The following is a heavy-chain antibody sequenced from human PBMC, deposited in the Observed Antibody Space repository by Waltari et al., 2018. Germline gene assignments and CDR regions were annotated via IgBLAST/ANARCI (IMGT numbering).Heavy chain of an antibody. CDR1: GGSISSYY. D-gene: IGHD3-16*01. Sequence: QVQLQESGPGLVKPSETLSLTCTVSGGSISSYYWSWIRQPAGKGLEWIGRIYTSGSTNYNPSRKSRVTMSVDTSKNQFSLKLSAVTAADTAVYYCARDPSDYSRGRMDVWGKGTMVTISS. CDR3: ARDPSDYSRGRMDV. V-gene: IGHV4-4*07. J-gene: IGHJ6*04. CDR2: IYTSGST.